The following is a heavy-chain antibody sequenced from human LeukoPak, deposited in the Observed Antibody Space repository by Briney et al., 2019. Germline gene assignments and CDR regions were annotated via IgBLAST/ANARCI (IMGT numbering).Heavy chain of an antibody. CDR1: GGSISRSNW. CDR2: IYHSGST. CDR3: ARGEITMVRGGWFDP. D-gene: IGHD3-10*01. Sequence: SETLSLTCAVSGGSISRSNWLTWVRQPPGKGLEWIGEIYHSGSTNYNPSLKSRVTISVDKSRNQFSLKLSSVTAADTAVYYCARGEITMVRGGWFDPWGQGTLVTVSS. J-gene: IGHJ5*02. V-gene: IGHV4-4*02.